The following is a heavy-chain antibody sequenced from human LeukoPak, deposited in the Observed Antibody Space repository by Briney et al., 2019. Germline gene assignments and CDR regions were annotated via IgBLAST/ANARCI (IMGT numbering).Heavy chain of an antibody. D-gene: IGHD3-22*01. CDR1: GGSFSGYY. CDR3: ARDASSSGRSNYYYYMDV. J-gene: IGHJ6*03. CDR2: INHSGST. Sequence: ASETLSLTCAVYGGSFSGYYWSWIRQPPGKGLEWIGEINHSGSTNYNPSLKSRVTISVDTSKNQFSLKLGSVTAADTAVYYCARDASSSGRSNYYYYMDVWGKGTTVTISS. V-gene: IGHV4-34*01.